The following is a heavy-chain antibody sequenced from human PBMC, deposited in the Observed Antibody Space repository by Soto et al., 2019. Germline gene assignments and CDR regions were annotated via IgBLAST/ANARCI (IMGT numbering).Heavy chain of an antibody. V-gene: IGHV3-30-3*01. CDR3: AKDSHPLRFLEWLPKLIYYFDY. CDR1: GFPFSSYA. J-gene: IGHJ4*02. Sequence: LRLSCAASGFPFSSYAMHWVRQAPGKGLEWVAVISYDGSNKYYADSVKGRFTISRDNSKNTLYLQMNSLRAEDTAVYYCAKDSHPLRFLEWLPKLIYYFDYWGQGTLVTVSS. CDR2: ISYDGSNK. D-gene: IGHD3-3*01.